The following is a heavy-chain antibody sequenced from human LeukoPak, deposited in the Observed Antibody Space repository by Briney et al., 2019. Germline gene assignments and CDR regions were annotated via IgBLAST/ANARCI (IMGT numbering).Heavy chain of an antibody. CDR2: MNPNSGNT. CDR1: GYTFTSYD. CDR3: ARGCHASRSTSCPYYYYYYGMDV. Sequence: ASVKVSCKASGYTFTSYDINWVRQATGQGLEWMGWMNPNSGNTGYAQKFQGRVTMTRNTSMSTAYMELSSLRSEDTAVYYCARGCHASRSTSCPYYYYYYGMDVWGQGTTVTVSS. D-gene: IGHD2-2*01. J-gene: IGHJ6*02. V-gene: IGHV1-8*01.